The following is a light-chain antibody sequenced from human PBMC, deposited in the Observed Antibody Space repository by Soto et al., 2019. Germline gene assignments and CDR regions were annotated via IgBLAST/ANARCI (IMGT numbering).Light chain of an antibody. V-gene: IGKV1-39*01. Sequence: DIQMTQSPSSLSASVGDRVTITCRASQSISSYLNWYQQKPGKAPKLLIYAASSLQSGVPSRFSGSGSETDFTLTISSLQPEDFATYYCQQSYSTPWTFGQRTKVEIK. CDR1: QSISSY. CDR3: QQSYSTPWT. CDR2: AAS. J-gene: IGKJ1*01.